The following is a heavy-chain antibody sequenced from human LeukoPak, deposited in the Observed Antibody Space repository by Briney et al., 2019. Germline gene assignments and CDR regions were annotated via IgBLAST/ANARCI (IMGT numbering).Heavy chain of an antibody. CDR3: AREGGYCSGGSCRFFDY. CDR2: ISRSGSYI. D-gene: IGHD2-15*01. J-gene: IGHJ4*02. V-gene: IGHV3-21*06. Sequence: PGGSLRLSCAASGFTFSSYSMNWVRQAPGKGLEFVSSISRSGSYIYYADSVKGRFTISRDDSKSSLFLQMNRLRAEDTAVYYCAREGGYCSGGSCRFFDYWGQGTLVTVSS. CDR1: GFTFSSYS.